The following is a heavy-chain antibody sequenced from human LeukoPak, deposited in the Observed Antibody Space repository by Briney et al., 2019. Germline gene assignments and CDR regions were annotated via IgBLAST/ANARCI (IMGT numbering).Heavy chain of an antibody. V-gene: IGHV3-33*01. J-gene: IGHJ4*02. CDR2: IWYDGSNI. Sequence: GGSLRLSCAASGISFSSYGMHWVRQAPGKGLEWVAGIWYDGSNIYYADSVKGRFTISRDNSKNTLYLQLNSLRAKDTALYYCARACNDYDSNGFSFLDYWGQGTLVTVSS. CDR1: GISFSSYG. CDR3: ARACNDYDSNGFSFLDY. D-gene: IGHD3-22*01.